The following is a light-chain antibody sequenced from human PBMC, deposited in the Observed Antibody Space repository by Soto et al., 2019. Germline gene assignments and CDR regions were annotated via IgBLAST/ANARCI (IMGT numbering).Light chain of an antibody. CDR2: EVT. CDR1: SRDVGGYNY. CDR3: SSNTASSTYV. J-gene: IGLJ1*01. V-gene: IGLV2-14*01. Sequence: HSALTQPASVSGSPGQSITISCTGTSRDVGGYNYVSWYQHHPGKAPKLLIYEVTYRLSGVSNRFSGSKSGNTASLTISGLQAEDEDDYYCSSNTASSTYVFGTGTKLTVL.